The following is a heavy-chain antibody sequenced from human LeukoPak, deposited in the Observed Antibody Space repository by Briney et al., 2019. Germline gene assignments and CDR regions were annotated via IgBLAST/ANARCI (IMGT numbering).Heavy chain of an antibody. Sequence: SETLSLTCAVPGYSISSGYYWGWIRQPPGKGLEWIGSIYHSGSTYYNPSLKSRVTISLDTSKNQFSLKLSSVTAADTAVYYCASTSTSGIAAAGTRYYYYYYVDVWGKGTTVTVSS. CDR3: ASTSTSGIAAAGTRYYYYYYVDV. CDR2: IYHSGST. D-gene: IGHD6-13*01. J-gene: IGHJ6*03. V-gene: IGHV4-38-2*01. CDR1: GYSISSGYY.